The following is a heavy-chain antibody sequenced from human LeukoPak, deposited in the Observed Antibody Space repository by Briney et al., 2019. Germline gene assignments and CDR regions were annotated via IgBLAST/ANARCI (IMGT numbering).Heavy chain of an antibody. D-gene: IGHD6-13*01. Sequence: SETLSLTCTVSGGSLTTYYWSWIRQPPGKGLEWIGYIYYSGSTNFNPSLKSRVTVSVDTSKNQFSLKLSSLTAADTAVYYCARAGFSAAGDLFDPWGQGTLVTVSS. CDR2: IYYSGST. CDR3: ARAGFSAAGDLFDP. CDR1: GGSLTTYY. J-gene: IGHJ5*02. V-gene: IGHV4-59*01.